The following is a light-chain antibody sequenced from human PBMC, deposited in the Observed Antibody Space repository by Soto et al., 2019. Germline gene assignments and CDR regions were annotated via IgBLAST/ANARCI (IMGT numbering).Light chain of an antibody. Sequence: QSVLTQPASVSGSPGQSITISRTGTSSDVGGYNYVSWYQLHPGKAPKLMVYEVNKRPSGVPDRFSGSKSGSTASLTISGLQAEDEADYYCCSYAGSYSYAFATGTKVTVL. CDR2: EVN. CDR3: CSYAGSYSYA. J-gene: IGLJ1*01. CDR1: SSDVGGYNY. V-gene: IGLV2-11*01.